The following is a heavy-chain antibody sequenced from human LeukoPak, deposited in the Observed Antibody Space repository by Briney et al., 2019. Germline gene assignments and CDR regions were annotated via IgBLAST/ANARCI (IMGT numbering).Heavy chain of an antibody. J-gene: IGHJ5*02. Sequence: SEALSLTCTVSGGSISSGDYYWSWIRQPPRKGLEWIGYIYYSGSTYYNPSLKSRVTISVDTSKNQFSLKLSSVTAADTAVYYCAREGLRDILTGLNWFDPWGQGTLVTVSS. CDR3: AREGLRDILTGLNWFDP. CDR1: GGSISSGDYY. D-gene: IGHD3-9*01. CDR2: IYYSGST. V-gene: IGHV4-30-4*08.